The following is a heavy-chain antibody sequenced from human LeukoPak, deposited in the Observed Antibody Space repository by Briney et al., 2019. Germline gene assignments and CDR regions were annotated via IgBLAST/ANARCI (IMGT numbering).Heavy chain of an antibody. CDR3: ARHISSGGTYAHFDY. CDR1: GGSISSYY. D-gene: IGHD1-26*01. V-gene: IGHV4-59*08. CDR2: IHYNGIT. J-gene: IGHJ4*02. Sequence: PSETLSLTCTVSGGSISSYYWSWIRQPPGKGLEWIGYIHYNGITNYSPSLKSRVTMSLDTSKNQVSLKLNSVSAADTAVYYCARHISSGGTYAHFDYWGQGTLVTVSS.